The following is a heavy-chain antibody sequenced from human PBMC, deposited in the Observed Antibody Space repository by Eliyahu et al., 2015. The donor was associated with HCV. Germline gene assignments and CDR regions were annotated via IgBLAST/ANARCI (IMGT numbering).Heavy chain of an antibody. V-gene: IGHV1-69*01. CDR1: GSTFSSYA. CDR3: ARPGNSGYFDY. J-gene: IGHJ4*02. D-gene: IGHD4-23*01. CDR2: IIPIFGTA. Sequence: GSTFSSYAISWVRQAPGQGLEWMGGIIPIFGTANYAQKFQGRVTITADESPGTAHMELSSLRSEDTAVYYCARPGNSGYFDYWGQGTLVTVSS.